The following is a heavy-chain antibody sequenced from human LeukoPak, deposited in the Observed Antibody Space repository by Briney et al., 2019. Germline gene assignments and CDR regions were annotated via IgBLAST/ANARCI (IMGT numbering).Heavy chain of an antibody. Sequence: SETLSLTCTVSGGSISSYYWSWIRQPPGKGLEWIGYIYYSGSTNYNPSLKSRVTISVDTSKNQFSLKLSSVTAADTAVYYCALEQLARKAFDIWGQGTMVTVSS. CDR1: GGSISSYY. CDR3: ALEQLARKAFDI. J-gene: IGHJ3*02. CDR2: IYYSGST. D-gene: IGHD6-6*01. V-gene: IGHV4-59*01.